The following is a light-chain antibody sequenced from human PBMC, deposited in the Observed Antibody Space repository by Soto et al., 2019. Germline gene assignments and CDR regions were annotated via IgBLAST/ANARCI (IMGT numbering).Light chain of an antibody. Sequence: ELVLTQSPATLSLSPGERATLSCRASQSVSFYLGWYQQKPGQAPRLLIYDASKRATGIPARFSGSWSGTDFTHTISSLESEDFAVYYCQQGGTFGQGTKLEIK. CDR2: DAS. J-gene: IGKJ1*01. CDR3: QQGGT. CDR1: QSVSFY. V-gene: IGKV3-11*01.